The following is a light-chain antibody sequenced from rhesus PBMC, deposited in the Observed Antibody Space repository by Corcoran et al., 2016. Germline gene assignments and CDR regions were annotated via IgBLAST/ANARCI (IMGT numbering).Light chain of an antibody. Sequence: DIQMTQSPSSLSASVGDRVTITCRASENVNDYLHWYQQKPGKAPKVLIYKASTLQSGVPSRFSGSGSGTEVTLTITSLQPEDFATYYCQHSYGTPFTFGPGTKLDIK. CDR2: KAS. V-gene: IGKV1-74*01. CDR3: QHSYGTPFT. CDR1: ENVNDY. J-gene: IGKJ3*01.